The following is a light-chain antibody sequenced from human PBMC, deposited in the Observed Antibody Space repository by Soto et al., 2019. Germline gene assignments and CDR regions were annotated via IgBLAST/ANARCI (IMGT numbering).Light chain of an antibody. V-gene: IGKV2-28*01. CDR2: LGS. J-gene: IGKJ1*01. Sequence: MTPSPLSLTVTPGEPASISCSSSRGLLQSSGYHYLDWFLQKSGQSPQLLISLGSNRASGVPDRFSGSGSGTNFTLHINRVEAEDVGIYYCMQALQSPLTFGRGTKVDI. CDR1: RGLLQSSGYHY. CDR3: MQALQSPLT.